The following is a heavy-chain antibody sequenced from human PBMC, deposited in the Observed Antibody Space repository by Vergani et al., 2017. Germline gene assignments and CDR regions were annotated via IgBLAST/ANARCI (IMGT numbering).Heavy chain of an antibody. V-gene: IGHV4-31*11. CDR2: IYYSGST. Sequence: QVQLQESGPGLVKPSQTLSLACAVSGGSISSGGYYWSWLRQHPGKGLEWIGYIYYSGSTYYNPSLKSRVTISVDTSKNQFSLKLSSVTAPDTAVYYCARAHIGSTIFGVVIIRCSFDIWGQGTMVTVSS. J-gene: IGHJ3*02. CDR3: ARAHIGSTIFGVVIIRCSFDI. D-gene: IGHD3-3*01. CDR1: GGSISSGGYY.